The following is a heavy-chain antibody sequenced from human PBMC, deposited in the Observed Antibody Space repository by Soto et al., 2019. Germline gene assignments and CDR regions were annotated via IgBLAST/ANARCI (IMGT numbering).Heavy chain of an antibody. Sequence: QVQLQESGPGLVKPSETLSLTCTVSGDSLNSGTYYWSWIRQPPGKGLEWIGRVYYSGSTDQHPSLKCRVSMSVDTSKNQFSLKLSSVTAADAAIYFCARDAKVDTHMGGYYSYTMDNWGQGTTVTVSS. V-gene: IGHV4-61*01. CDR1: GDSLNSGTYY. CDR3: ARDAKVDTHMGGYYSYTMDN. J-gene: IGHJ6*02. D-gene: IGHD5-18*01. CDR2: VYYSGST.